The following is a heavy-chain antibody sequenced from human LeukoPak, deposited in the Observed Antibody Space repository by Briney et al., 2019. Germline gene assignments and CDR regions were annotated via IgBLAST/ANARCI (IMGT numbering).Heavy chain of an antibody. Sequence: ASVKVSCKASGYTFTSYGISWVRQAPGQGLELMGWISAYNGNTNYAQKLQGRVTMTTDTSTSTAYMELRSLRSDDTAVYYCARGYYDFWSGYYRYYYYYYMDVWGKGTTVTVSS. CDR3: ARGYYDFWSGYYRYYYYYYMDV. D-gene: IGHD3-3*01. J-gene: IGHJ6*03. V-gene: IGHV1-18*01. CDR1: GYTFTSYG. CDR2: ISAYNGNT.